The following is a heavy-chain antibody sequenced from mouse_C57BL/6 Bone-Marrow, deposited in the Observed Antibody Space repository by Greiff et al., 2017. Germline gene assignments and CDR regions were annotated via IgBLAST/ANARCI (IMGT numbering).Heavy chain of an antibody. J-gene: IGHJ2*01. CDR1: GFTFSSYG. D-gene: IGHD2-4*01. V-gene: IGHV5-6*02. CDR2: ISSGGSYT. Sequence: EVTLLESGGDLVKPGGSLKLSCAASGFTFSSYGMSWVRQTPDKRLEWVATISSGGSYTYYPDSVKGRFTISRDNAKNTLYLHMSSLKSEDTAMYYCARHGGLRPLDYWGQGTTLTVSS. CDR3: ARHGGLRPLDY.